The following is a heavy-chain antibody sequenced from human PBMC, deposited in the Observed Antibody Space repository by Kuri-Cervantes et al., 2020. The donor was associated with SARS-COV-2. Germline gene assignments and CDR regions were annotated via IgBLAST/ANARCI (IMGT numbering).Heavy chain of an antibody. V-gene: IGHV3-7*03. D-gene: IGHD4-11*01. CDR2: IKQDDTEY. CDR1: AFTFNNYG. CDR3: VRGTEDYSGARSFFDS. Sequence: GGSLRLSCAASAFTFNNYGMSWVRQAPGKGLEWVANIKQDDTEYYYVDSVRGRFTISRDNAKNSMYLQMNSLRAEDTAIYYCVRGTEDYSGARSFFDSWGQGTPVTVSS. J-gene: IGHJ4*02.